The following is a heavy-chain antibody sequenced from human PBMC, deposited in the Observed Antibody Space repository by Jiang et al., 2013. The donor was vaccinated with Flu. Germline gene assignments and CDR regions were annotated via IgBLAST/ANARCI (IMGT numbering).Heavy chain of an antibody. Sequence: GLVKPSQTLSLTCTVSGGSISSDDYYWSWIRHHPGKGLEWVGYIYYSGRTYYNPSLKSRVTISVDTSKNQFSLKLSSVTAADTAVYYCARGASRSWFDPWGQG. CDR1: GGSISSDDYY. CDR2: IYYSGRT. J-gene: IGHJ5*02. CDR3: ARGASRSWFDP. V-gene: IGHV4-31*03.